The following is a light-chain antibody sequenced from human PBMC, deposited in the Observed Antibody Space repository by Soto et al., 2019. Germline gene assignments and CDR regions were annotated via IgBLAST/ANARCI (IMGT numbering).Light chain of an antibody. CDR1: NIRSKS. CDR2: DDR. V-gene: IGLV3-21*02. Sequence: SYELTQPPSVSVAPGQTARITCGGHNIRSKSVHWYQQKPGQAPVLVVYDDRDRPSGIPERFSDSNSGNTATLTISRVEAGDEAEYYCQVWDSSSDHFVFGTGTKVTVL. CDR3: QVWDSSSDHFV. J-gene: IGLJ1*01.